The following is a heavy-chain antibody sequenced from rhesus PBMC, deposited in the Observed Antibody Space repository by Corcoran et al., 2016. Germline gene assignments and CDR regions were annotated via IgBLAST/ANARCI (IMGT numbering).Heavy chain of an antibody. V-gene: IGHV3-110*01. CDR1: GCSISSSHW. Sequence: VQLQESGPGLVKPSETLSFTSAASGCSISSSHWCGWIRQPPGKGLEGVSSISTGSGSTTLYPDSVKGRFIISRDNAKNTLYLQMNSLRAEDTAVYYCARRVLRNFDYWGQGVLVTVSS. D-gene: IGHD2-2*01. J-gene: IGHJ4*01. CDR3: ARRVLRNFDY. CDR2: ISTGSGSTT.